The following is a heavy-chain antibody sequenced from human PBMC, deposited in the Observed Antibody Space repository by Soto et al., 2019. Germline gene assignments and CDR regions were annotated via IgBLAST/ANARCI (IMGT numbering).Heavy chain of an antibody. CDR3: AAAGPGTELRAFDI. J-gene: IGHJ3*02. CDR1: GGTFVDAG. V-gene: IGHV3-15*01. D-gene: IGHD2-15*01. Sequence: VPWTAAGGTFVDAGGRRISKDTGKGLEWVGRIKSKTDGGTTDYAARVKGRFSSSRDDSKNTLYLQMNSLKTEDTAVYYRAAAGPGTELRAFDIRRKRSMVTVS. CDR2: IKSKTDGGTT.